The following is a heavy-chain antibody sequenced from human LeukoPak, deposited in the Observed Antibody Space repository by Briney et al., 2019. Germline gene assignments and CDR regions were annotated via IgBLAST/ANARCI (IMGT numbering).Heavy chain of an antibody. V-gene: IGHV4-59*01. CDR1: GGSISSYY. D-gene: IGHD3-3*01. Sequence: SETLSLTCTVSGGSISSYYWSWIRQPPGKGLEWIGYIYYGGSTNYNPSLKSRVTISVDTSKNQFSLKLSSVTAADTAVYYCARVGEMNYDFWSGSLDYWGQGTLVTVSS. CDR3: ARVGEMNYDFWSGSLDY. J-gene: IGHJ4*02. CDR2: IYYGGST.